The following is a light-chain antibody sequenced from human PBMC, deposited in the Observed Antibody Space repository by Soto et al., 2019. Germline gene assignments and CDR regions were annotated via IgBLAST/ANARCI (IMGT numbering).Light chain of an antibody. CDR1: QGITDR. CDR2: DAS. Sequence: DIQMTQSPSSLSASVGDRVTLTCRASQGITDRLTWFQQKPGKAPKSLIYDASTLQYGVPSRFSGGGSGTDFTLTISSLQPEDSATYYCQQYGNYPYTSGLGTKLEIK. CDR3: QQYGNYPYT. V-gene: IGKV1-16*01. J-gene: IGKJ2*01.